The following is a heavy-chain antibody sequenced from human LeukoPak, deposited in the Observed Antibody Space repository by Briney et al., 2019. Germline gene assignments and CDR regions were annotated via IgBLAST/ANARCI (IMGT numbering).Heavy chain of an antibody. CDR2: IRYDGSNK. Sequence: GGSLRLSCAASGFTFSSYGMHWVRQAPGKGLEWVAFIRYDGSNKYYADSVKGRFTISRDNSKNTLYLHVNSLRPEDTAVYYCARLFPRGYSSSWSKPRYFDYWGQGTLVTVSS. V-gene: IGHV3-30*02. J-gene: IGHJ4*02. D-gene: IGHD6-13*01. CDR1: GFTFSSYG. CDR3: ARLFPRGYSSSWSKPRYFDY.